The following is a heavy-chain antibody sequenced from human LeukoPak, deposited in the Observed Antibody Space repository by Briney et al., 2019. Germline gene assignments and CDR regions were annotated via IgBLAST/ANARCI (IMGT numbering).Heavy chain of an antibody. CDR1: DGSISTSSYY. CDR2: IYHSGTT. Sequence: SETLSLTCSVSDGSISTSSYYWGWIRHPPGQGLEWIGTIYHSGTTYYNPSLKIRVTISVDTSKNQFSLKLSSVTAAETAVYYCARQPNQLYGVDVWGQGTTVTVS. J-gene: IGHJ6*02. V-gene: IGHV4-39*01. CDR3: ARQPNQLYGVDV. D-gene: IGHD2-2*01.